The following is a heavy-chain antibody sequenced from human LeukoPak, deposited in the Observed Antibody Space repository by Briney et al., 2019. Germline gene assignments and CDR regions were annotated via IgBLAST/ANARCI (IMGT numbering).Heavy chain of an antibody. CDR2: IYYSGTT. D-gene: IGHD6-13*01. CDR1: GGSISSYY. CDR3: AREYSSSWYSSGWFDP. V-gene: IGHV4-59*08. Sequence: PSETLSLTCTVSGGSISSYYWSWIRQPPGKGLEWIGFIYYSGTTNYNPSLKSRVTISVDTSKNQFSLKLSSVTAADTAVYYCAREYSSSWYSSGWFDPRGQGTLVTVSS. J-gene: IGHJ5*02.